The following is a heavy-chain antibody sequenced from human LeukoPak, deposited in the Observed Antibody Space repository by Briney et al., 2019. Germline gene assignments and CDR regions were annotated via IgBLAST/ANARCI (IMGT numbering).Heavy chain of an antibody. Sequence: GGSLRLSCAASGFTFSSYGMHWVRQAPGKGLEWVAVISYDGSNKYYADSVKGRFTISRDSSKNTLYLQMNSLRAEDTAVYYCAKDQSSSWWEFDYWGQGTLVTVSS. CDR1: GFTFSSYG. CDR2: ISYDGSNK. D-gene: IGHD6-13*01. V-gene: IGHV3-30*18. J-gene: IGHJ4*02. CDR3: AKDQSSSWWEFDY.